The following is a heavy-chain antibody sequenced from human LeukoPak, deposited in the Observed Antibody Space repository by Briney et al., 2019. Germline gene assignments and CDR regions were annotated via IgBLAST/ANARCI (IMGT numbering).Heavy chain of an antibody. CDR2: IYPGDSDT. CDR1: GYRFTIYW. Sequence: GESLKISCKGSGYRFTIYWIGWVRQMPGKGLEWMGVIYPGDSDTRYSPSFQGQVTISADKSISTAYLQWSSLKDSDTAMYYCARRAGSIATRRFDYFDYWGQGTLLTVSS. V-gene: IGHV5-51*01. CDR3: ARRAGSIATRRFDYFDY. D-gene: IGHD6-6*01. J-gene: IGHJ4*02.